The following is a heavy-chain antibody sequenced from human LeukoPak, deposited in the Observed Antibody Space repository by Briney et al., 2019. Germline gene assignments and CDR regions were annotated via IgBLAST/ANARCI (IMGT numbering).Heavy chain of an antibody. CDR1: GFTVRTYH. CDR3: TRVGYIDEGIDY. Sequence: GGSLRLSCAASGFTVRTYHMSWVRLAPGKGLEWVSVVYSDGSTYYADSVKGRFTISRDNAKNSLYLQMNSLRAEDTAIYYCTRVGYIDEGIDYWGQGTLVTVSS. CDR2: VYSDGST. V-gene: IGHV3-53*01. J-gene: IGHJ4*02. D-gene: IGHD5-24*01.